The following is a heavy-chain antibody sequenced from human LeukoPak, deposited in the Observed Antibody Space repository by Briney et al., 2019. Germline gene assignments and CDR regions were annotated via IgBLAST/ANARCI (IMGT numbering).Heavy chain of an antibody. V-gene: IGHV4-31*11. CDR1: GGSFSGYY. CDR2: IYYSGST. Sequence: SETLSLTCAVYGGSFSGYYWSWIRQHPGKGLEWIGYIYYSGSTYYNPSLKSRVTISVDTSKNQFSLKLSSVTAADTAVYYCAAAERLLYDTPRRAFDIWGQGTMVTVSS. CDR3: AAAERLLYDTPRRAFDI. D-gene: IGHD2-15*01. J-gene: IGHJ3*02.